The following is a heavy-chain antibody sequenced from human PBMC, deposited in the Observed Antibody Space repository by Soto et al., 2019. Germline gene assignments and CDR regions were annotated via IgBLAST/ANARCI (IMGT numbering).Heavy chain of an antibody. CDR2: IYYSGST. CDR1: GGSISSSSSY. D-gene: IGHD2-2*01. V-gene: IGHV4-39*01. Sequence: SETLSLTCTVSGGSISSSSSYWGWIRQPPGKGLEWVGSIYYSGSTYYNPSLKSRVTISVDTSKNQFSLKLSSVTAADTAVYYCARHVQYCSSTSCSLSGSGYYYYYYMDVWGKGTTVTVSS. CDR3: ARHVQYCSSTSCSLSGSGYYYYYYMDV. J-gene: IGHJ6*03.